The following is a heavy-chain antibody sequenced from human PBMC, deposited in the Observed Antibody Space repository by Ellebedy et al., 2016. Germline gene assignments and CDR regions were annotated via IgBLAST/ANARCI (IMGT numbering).Heavy chain of an antibody. V-gene: IGHV1-18*01. J-gene: IGHJ4*02. Sequence: ASVKVSCKASGYTFTSYGISWVRQAPGQGLEWMGWISAYNGNTNYAQKLQGRVTMTTDTSTSTAYMELRSLRSDDTAVYYCARDTLLSFEGSRGELDYWGQGTLVTASS. CDR2: ISAYNGNT. CDR3: ARDTLLSFEGSRGELDY. CDR1: GYTFTSYG. D-gene: IGHD3-16*01.